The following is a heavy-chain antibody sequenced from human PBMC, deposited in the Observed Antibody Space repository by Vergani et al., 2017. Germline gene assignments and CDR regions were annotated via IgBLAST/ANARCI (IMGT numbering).Heavy chain of an antibody. CDR3: AKGVTIFGVVISYYYYMDV. Sequence: EVQLVESGGGLVKPGGSLRLSCAASGFTFSSYAMSWVRQAPGKGLEWVSAISGSGGSTYYADSVKGRFTISRDNSKNTLYLQMNSLRAEDTAVYYCAKGVTIFGVVISYYYYMDVWGKGTTVTVSS. J-gene: IGHJ6*03. D-gene: IGHD3-3*01. V-gene: IGHV3-23*04. CDR1: GFTFSSYA. CDR2: ISGSGGST.